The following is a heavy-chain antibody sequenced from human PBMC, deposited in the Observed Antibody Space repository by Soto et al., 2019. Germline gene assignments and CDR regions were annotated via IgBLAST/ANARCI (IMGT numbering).Heavy chain of an antibody. CDR3: ARDPTVNNKGYFDH. Sequence: GGSLRLSCAASGFTFSSYSMNWVRQAPGKGLEWVSSISSSSSYIYYADSVKGRFTISRDNAKNSLYLQMKSRRDEDTAVYYCARDPTVNNKGYFDHWGHGPMLTVSS. D-gene: IGHD4-17*01. J-gene: IGHJ4*01. V-gene: IGHV3-21*01. CDR2: ISSSSSYI. CDR1: GFTFSSYS.